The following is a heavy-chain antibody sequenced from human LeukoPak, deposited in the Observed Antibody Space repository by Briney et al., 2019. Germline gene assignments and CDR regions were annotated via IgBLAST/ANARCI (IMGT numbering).Heavy chain of an antibody. Sequence: PGGSLRLSCAASGFTFSKYWMLWVRQAPGKGLESVSRINTDGTVTTYADSVKGRFTVSRDNADNTMFLQMNSVRDEDTAVYYCATKQWVASPPESWGQGTPVTVSS. CDR1: GFTFSKYW. J-gene: IGHJ5*02. V-gene: IGHV3-74*01. CDR2: INTDGTVT. D-gene: IGHD6-19*01. CDR3: ATKQWVASPPES.